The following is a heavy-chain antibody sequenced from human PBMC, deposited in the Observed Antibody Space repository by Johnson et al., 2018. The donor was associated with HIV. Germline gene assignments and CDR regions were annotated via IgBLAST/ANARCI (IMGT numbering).Heavy chain of an antibody. CDR2: IKQDGSEK. V-gene: IGHV3-7*02. D-gene: IGHD5-18*01. Sequence: VQLVESGGGLVQPGGSLRLSCAASGFTFSSYWMSWVRQAPGKGLEWVANIKQDGSEKYYVDSVKGRFTISRDNARNSLYLQMNSLRAEDTAVYYCARVTHIQLWANDAFDIGGQGTMVTVSS. CDR1: GFTFSSYW. J-gene: IGHJ3*02. CDR3: ARVTHIQLWANDAFDI.